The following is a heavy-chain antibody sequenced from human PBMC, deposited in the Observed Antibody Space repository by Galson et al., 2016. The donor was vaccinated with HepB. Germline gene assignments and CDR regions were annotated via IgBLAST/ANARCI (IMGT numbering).Heavy chain of an antibody. CDR2: IDPSDSYT. CDR3: ASTSTGYCSSTSCYLYYYGMDV. J-gene: IGHJ6*02. CDR1: GYSSTSYW. Sequence: QSGAEVKKPGESLRISCKGSGYSSTSYWISWVRQMPGKGLEWMGRIDPSDSYTNYSPSFQGHVTISADKSTSTAYLQWSSLTASDTAMYYCASTSTGYCSSTSCYLYYYGMDVWGQGTTVTVSS. V-gene: IGHV5-10-1*01. D-gene: IGHD2-2*01.